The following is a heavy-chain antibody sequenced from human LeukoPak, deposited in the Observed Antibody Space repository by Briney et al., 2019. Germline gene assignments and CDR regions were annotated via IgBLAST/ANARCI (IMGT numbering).Heavy chain of an antibody. CDR1: GGSVSSFY. V-gene: IGHV4-4*07. Sequence: SETLSLTCTVSGGSVSSFYWNWIRQPAGKGLEWIGCIYTSGNTNYNPSLKSRVTMSVDTSKNQFSLKLSSVTAADTAVYYCAREILGYYYMDVWGRGTTVTVSS. D-gene: IGHD2-21*01. CDR2: IYTSGNT. CDR3: AREILGYYYMDV. J-gene: IGHJ6*03.